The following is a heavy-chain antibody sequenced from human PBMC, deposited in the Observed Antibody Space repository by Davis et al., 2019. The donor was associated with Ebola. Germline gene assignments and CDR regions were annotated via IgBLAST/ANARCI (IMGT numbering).Heavy chain of an antibody. CDR1: GFTFSSYS. CDR2: ISSSGSTI. J-gene: IGHJ6*02. V-gene: IGHV3-48*04. CDR3: VGGSGSYYSYGMDV. D-gene: IGHD3-10*01. Sequence: GESLKISCAASGFTFSSYSMNWVRQAPGKGLEWVSYISSSGSTIYYADSVKGRFTISRDNAKNSLYLQMNSLRAEDTAVYYCVGGSGSYYSYGMDVWGQGTTVTVSS.